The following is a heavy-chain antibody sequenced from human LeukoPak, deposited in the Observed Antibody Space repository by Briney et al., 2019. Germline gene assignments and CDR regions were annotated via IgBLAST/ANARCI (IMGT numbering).Heavy chain of an antibody. D-gene: IGHD6-6*01. CDR2: INPNSGGT. CDR1: GYTFTGYY. CDR3: ARFSIAARPPQDAFDI. V-gene: IGHV1-2*02. J-gene: IGHJ3*02. Sequence: ASVKVSCKASGYTFTGYYMHWMRQAPGQGLEWMGWINPNSGGTNYAQKFQGRVTMTRDTSISTAYMELSRLRSDDTAVYYCARFSIAARPPQDAFDIWGQGTMVTVSS.